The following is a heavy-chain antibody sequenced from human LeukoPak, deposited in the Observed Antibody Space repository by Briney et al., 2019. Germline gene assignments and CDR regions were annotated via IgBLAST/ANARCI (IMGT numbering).Heavy chain of an antibody. V-gene: IGHV3-74*01. J-gene: IGHJ6*02. Sequence: GGSLRLSCAASGFTFNNYWIHWVRQVPGKGLLWVSRINNDGSSASYVDSVKGRFTISRDNAKSTLFLQMNSLRAEDTAVYYCARRGTGHGMDVWGQGTTVIVSS. CDR2: INNDGSSA. D-gene: IGHD1-1*01. CDR3: ARRGTGHGMDV. CDR1: GFTFNNYW.